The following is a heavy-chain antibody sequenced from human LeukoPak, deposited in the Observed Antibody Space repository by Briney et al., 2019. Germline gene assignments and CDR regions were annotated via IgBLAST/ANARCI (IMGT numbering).Heavy chain of an antibody. D-gene: IGHD3-22*01. CDR2: ISSSSSYI. CDR1: GFTFSSYW. CDR3: ARGGYYYDSSGYDY. J-gene: IGHJ4*02. V-gene: IGHV3-21*01. Sequence: GGSLRLSCAAPGFTFSSYWMHWVRQAPGKGLEWVSSISSSSSYIYYADSVKGRFTISRDNAKNSLYLQMNSLRAEDTAVYYCARGGYYYDSSGYDYWGQGTLVTVSS.